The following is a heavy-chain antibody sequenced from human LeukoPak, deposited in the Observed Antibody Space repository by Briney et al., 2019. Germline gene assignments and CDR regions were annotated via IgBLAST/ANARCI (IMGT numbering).Heavy chain of an antibody. D-gene: IGHD3-10*01. Sequence: GGSLRLSCAASVFTLSSYPMSWVRQAPGKGLEGVSAISGSGGSTYYPDSLKGRITISRDNSKNTLYLQMNSLRAGDTAVYYCAKEPRDVLLWFGEALDIWGQGTMVTVSS. J-gene: IGHJ3*02. CDR1: VFTLSSYP. CDR2: ISGSGGST. CDR3: AKEPRDVLLWFGEALDI. V-gene: IGHV3-23*01.